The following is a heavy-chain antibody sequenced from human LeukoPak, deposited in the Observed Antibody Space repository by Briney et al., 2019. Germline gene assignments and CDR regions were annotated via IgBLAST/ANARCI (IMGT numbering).Heavy chain of an antibody. D-gene: IGHD3-10*01. J-gene: IGHJ4*02. CDR2: IYHSGST. Sequence: SETLSLTCTVSGYSISSGYYWGWIRQPPGKGLEWIGSIYHSGSTYYNPSLKSRVTISVDTSKNQFSLKLSSVTAADTAVYYCARGWFGELLGFKGYHFWGQGTLVTVSS. V-gene: IGHV4-38-2*02. CDR1: GYSISSGYY. CDR3: ARGWFGELLGFKGYHF.